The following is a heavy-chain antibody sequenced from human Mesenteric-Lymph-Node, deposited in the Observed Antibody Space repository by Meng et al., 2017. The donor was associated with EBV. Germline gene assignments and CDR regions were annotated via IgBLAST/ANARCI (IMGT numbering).Heavy chain of an antibody. Sequence: QVQLQQWGAGLLKPSXXXXLXXXVYGGSFSGDYWTWIRQPPGKGLEWIGENLRTGGTTYSPSLKSRVTISIDTSKNQFSLKVRSVTAADTAVYYCARRKSGWNRYYLDYWGQGALVTVSS. CDR1: GGSFSGDY. D-gene: IGHD3-22*01. CDR3: ARRKSGWNRYYLDY. CDR2: NLRTGGT. J-gene: IGHJ4*02. V-gene: IGHV4-34*12.